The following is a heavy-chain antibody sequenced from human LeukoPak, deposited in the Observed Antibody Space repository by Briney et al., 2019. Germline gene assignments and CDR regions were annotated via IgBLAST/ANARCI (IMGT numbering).Heavy chain of an antibody. Sequence: GGSLRLSCAASGFTFSSYSMNWVRQAPGKGLEWVSSISSSSSYIYYADSVKGRFTISRDNTKNSLYLQMNSLRAEDTAVYYCARVRCSSTSCYFDYWGQGTLVTVSS. J-gene: IGHJ4*02. CDR3: ARVRCSSTSCYFDY. V-gene: IGHV3-21*01. D-gene: IGHD2-2*01. CDR2: ISSSSSYI. CDR1: GFTFSSYS.